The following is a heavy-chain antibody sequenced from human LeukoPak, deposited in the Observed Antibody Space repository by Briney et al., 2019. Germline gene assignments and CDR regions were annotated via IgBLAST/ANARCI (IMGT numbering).Heavy chain of an antibody. J-gene: IGHJ5*02. CDR1: GGSFSGYY. CDR3: ARTRIVLRYFVRSGGFTFDP. CDR2: INHSGST. D-gene: IGHD3-9*01. V-gene: IGHV4-34*01. Sequence: PSETLSLTCAVYGGSFSGYYWSWIRQPPGKGLEWIGEINHSGSTNYNPSLKSRVTISVDTSKNQFSLKLSSVTAADTAVYYCARTRIVLRYFVRSGGFTFDPWGQGTLVTVSS.